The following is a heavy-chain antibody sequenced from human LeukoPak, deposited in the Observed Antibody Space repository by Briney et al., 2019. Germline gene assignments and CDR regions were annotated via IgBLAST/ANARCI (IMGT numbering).Heavy chain of an antibody. J-gene: IGHJ4*02. V-gene: IGHV4-34*01. D-gene: IGHD4-23*01. Sequence: SETLSLTCAVYGGSFSNYYWHWIRQPPGKGLQWIGEISHSGGINYNPSLKSRVTISEDTSKSQFSLRLTSATAADTAVYYCARDYYGGNSDWGQGTLVTVSS. CDR3: ARDYYGGNSD. CDR2: ISHSGGI. CDR1: GGSFSNYY.